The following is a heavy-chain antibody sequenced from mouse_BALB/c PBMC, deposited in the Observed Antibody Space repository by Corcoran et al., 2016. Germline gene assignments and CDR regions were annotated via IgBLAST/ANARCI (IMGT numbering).Heavy chain of an antibody. CDR3: ARGRYDDWYFDV. Sequence: EVQLQQSGPELVKPGASVKMSCKASGYTFTSYVMHWVKQKPGQGLEWIGYINPYNDGTKYNEKFKGKATLTSDKSSTTAYMELSSLTSEDSAVYYCARGRYDDWYFDVWGAGTTVTVSS. J-gene: IGHJ1*01. CDR2: INPYNDGT. V-gene: IGHV1S136*01. D-gene: IGHD2-14*01. CDR1: GYTFTSYV.